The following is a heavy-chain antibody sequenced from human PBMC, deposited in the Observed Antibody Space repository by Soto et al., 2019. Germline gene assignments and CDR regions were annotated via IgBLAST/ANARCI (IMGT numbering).Heavy chain of an antibody. CDR1: GGTFSSYA. Sequence: QVQLVQSGAEVKKPGSSVKVSCKASGGTFSSYAISWVRQAPGQGLEWMGGIIPIFGTASYAQKFQGRVTITADESTSTAYMELSSLRSEDTAVYYCARDGCSSTSCYYYFDYWGQGTLVTVSS. CDR2: IIPIFGTA. D-gene: IGHD2-2*01. CDR3: ARDGCSSTSCYYYFDY. V-gene: IGHV1-69*01. J-gene: IGHJ4*02.